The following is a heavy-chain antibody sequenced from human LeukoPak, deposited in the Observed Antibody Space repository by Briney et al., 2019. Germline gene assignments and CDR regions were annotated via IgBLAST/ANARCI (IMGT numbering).Heavy chain of an antibody. D-gene: IGHD3-9*01. J-gene: IGHJ5*02. V-gene: IGHV4-34*01. Sequence: SETLSLTCAVYGGSFSGYYWSWIRQPPGKGLEWSGEINHSGSTNYNPSLKSRVTISVDTSKNQFSLKLSSVTAADTAVYYCAESYYDILTGPNNWFDPWGQGTLVTVSS. CDR2: INHSGST. CDR3: AESYYDILTGPNNWFDP. CDR1: GGSFSGYY.